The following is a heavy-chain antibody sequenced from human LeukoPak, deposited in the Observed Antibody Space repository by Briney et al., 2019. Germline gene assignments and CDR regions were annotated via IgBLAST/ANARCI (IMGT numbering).Heavy chain of an antibody. V-gene: IGHV4-59*01. CDR1: GGSISSYH. CDR2: IYSSGST. D-gene: IGHD5-12*01. Sequence: PSETLSLTCTVSGGSISSYHWSWSRQPPGTELQLFGFIYSSGSTNYTPSLKSRVTISLDPSKNQFSLRVSSVTSSDPSVYDCSGGNSGYDYALDIWGQGRMVTVSS. J-gene: IGHJ3*02. CDR3: SGGNSGYDYALDI.